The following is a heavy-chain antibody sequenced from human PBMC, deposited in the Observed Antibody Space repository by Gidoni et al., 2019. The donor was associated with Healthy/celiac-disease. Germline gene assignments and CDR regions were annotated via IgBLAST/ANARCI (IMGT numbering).Heavy chain of an antibody. V-gene: IGHV3-9*01. CDR1: GFTFDDYA. D-gene: IGHD5-12*01. J-gene: IGHJ6*02. Sequence: EVQLVESGGGLVQPGRSLRLSCAASGFTFDDYAMHWVRQAPGKGLEWVSGISWNSGSIGYADSVKGRFTISRDNAKNSLYLQMNSLRAEDTALYYCAKDIKSYDYYYYGMDVWGQGTTVTVSS. CDR3: AKDIKSYDYYYYGMDV. CDR2: ISWNSGSI.